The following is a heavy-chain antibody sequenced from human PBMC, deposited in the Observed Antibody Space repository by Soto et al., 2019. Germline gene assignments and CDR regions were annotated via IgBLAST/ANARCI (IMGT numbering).Heavy chain of an antibody. D-gene: IGHD6-19*01. CDR1: GFTFSSYA. CDR3: ARDPVAVAGTPLYYFDY. Sequence: GGSLILSCAASGFTFSSYAMHWVRQAPGKGLEWVAVISYDGSNKYYADSVKGRFTISRDNSKNTLYLQMNSLRAEDTAVYYCARDPVAVAGTPLYYFDYWGQGTLVTVSS. V-gene: IGHV3-30-3*01. J-gene: IGHJ4*02. CDR2: ISYDGSNK.